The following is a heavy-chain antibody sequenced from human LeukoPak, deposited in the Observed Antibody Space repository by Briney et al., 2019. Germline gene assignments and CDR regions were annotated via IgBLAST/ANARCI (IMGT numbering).Heavy chain of an antibody. J-gene: IGHJ5*02. V-gene: IGHV4-34*01. CDR3: ASLRYSDWPWGLDP. CDR1: GGSFSGYY. CDR2: INHSGST. D-gene: IGHD3-9*01. Sequence: SETLSLTCAVYGGSFSGYYWSWIRQPPGKGLEWIGEINHSGSTKNNPSLKSRVTISVDTSKNQFSLKLRSVTAADTAVYYCASLRYSDWPWGLDPWGQGTLVTVSS.